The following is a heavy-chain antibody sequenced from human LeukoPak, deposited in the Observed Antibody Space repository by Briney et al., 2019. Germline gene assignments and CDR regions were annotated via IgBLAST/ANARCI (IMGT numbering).Heavy chain of an antibody. J-gene: IGHJ6*02. V-gene: IGHV3-53*01. Sequence: GGSLRLSCAASGFTVSNNYMNWVRQAPGKGLEWVSVIYSGGTTYYADSLKGRFTISRDNSKNTLYLQMNSLRVEDTAVYYCARAQVDYNNGPGSQGYYSYGMDVWGQGTTVTVSS. CDR1: GFTVSNNY. CDR3: ARAQVDYNNGPGSQGYYSYGMDV. CDR2: IYSGGTT. D-gene: IGHD4-11*01.